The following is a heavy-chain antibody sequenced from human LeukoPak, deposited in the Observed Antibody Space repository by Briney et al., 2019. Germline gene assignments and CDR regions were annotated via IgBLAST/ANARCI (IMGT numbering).Heavy chain of an antibody. CDR2: ISYDERDE. D-gene: IGHD3-10*01. V-gene: IGHV3-30*18. CDR3: AKDSKGSGTYYDRYFDY. Sequence: GGSLRLSCAASGFTFSRSGIHWVRQAPGRGLEWVAVISYDERDEYYADSVKGRFTISRDNSKNTLYLQMNSLRAEDTAAYYCAKDSKGSGTYYDRYFDYWGQGTLVTVSS. J-gene: IGHJ4*02. CDR1: GFTFSRSG.